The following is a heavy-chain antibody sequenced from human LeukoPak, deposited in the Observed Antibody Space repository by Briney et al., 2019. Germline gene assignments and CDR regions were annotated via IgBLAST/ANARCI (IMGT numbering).Heavy chain of an antibody. CDR1: GFTVSSNY. CDR3: AGASLGPRGAFDI. CDR2: IYSGGST. V-gene: IGHV3-53*01. D-gene: IGHD7-27*01. J-gene: IGHJ3*02. Sequence: GGSLRLSCAASGFTVSSNYMSWVRQAPGKGLEWVSVIYSGGSTYYADSVKGRFTISRDNSKNTLYLQMNSLRAEDTAVYYCAGASLGPRGAFDIWGQGTMVTVSS.